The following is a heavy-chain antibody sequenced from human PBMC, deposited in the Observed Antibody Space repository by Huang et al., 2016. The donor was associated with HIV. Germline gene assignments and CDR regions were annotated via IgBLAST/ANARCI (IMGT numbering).Heavy chain of an antibody. CDR2: MGGSGGTT. J-gene: IGHJ4*02. V-gene: IGHV3-23*01. CDR3: AKGDYGDYLHYFDS. D-gene: IGHD4-17*01. CDR1: GFSFGTYA. Sequence: EVHLMESGGGLVQPGGSLRLSCTASGFSFGTYAMRWVRQVPGKGLEWVASMGGSGGTTYYADSVKGRFTISRDNSKNELYLHMNSLRVEDTAIYYCAKGDYGDYLHYFDSWGQGTLVTVSS.